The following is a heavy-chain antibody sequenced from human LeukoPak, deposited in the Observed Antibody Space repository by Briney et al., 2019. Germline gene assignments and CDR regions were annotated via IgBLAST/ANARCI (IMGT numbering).Heavy chain of an antibody. J-gene: IGHJ6*02. Sequence: SETLSLTCTVSGDSISSSNYFWGWIRQPPGMGMEWVGNIYHSWNTFYNPSLKSRVTISAYTSKNQFSLKLTFVTVADTAVYYCARQLYSSATVWGQGTTVIVSS. CDR2: IYHSWNT. CDR1: GDSISSSNYF. D-gene: IGHD6-25*01. V-gene: IGHV4-39*01. CDR3: ARQLYSSATV.